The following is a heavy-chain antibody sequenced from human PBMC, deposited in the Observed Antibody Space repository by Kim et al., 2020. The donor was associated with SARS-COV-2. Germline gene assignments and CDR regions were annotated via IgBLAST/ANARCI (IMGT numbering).Heavy chain of an antibody. D-gene: IGHD3-16*01. CDR2: VYAGGNT. J-gene: IGHJ4*02. CDR3: ARARKTGGRAGPLDY. CDR1: RFSVRTNY. V-gene: IGHV3-66*01. Sequence: GGSLRLSCAASRFSVRTNYMSWVRQAPGKGLEWVSVVYAGGNTYYADSVKGRFTISTVNSKNTLHLLMNSLTAEDTAVYYCARARKTGGRAGPLDYWGQG.